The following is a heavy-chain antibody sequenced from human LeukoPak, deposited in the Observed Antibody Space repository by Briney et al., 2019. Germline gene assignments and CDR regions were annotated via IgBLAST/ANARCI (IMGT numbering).Heavy chain of an antibody. CDR1: VGSFSGYY. Sequence: SETLSLTCAVYVGSFSGYYWSWIRQPPGRGLEWIGEINHSGSTNYNPSLKSRVTISVDTSKNLFSLKLSSVTAADTAVYYCASARGGIAVAGPFDYWGQGTLVTVSS. D-gene: IGHD6-19*01. V-gene: IGHV4-34*01. CDR3: ASARGGIAVAGPFDY. J-gene: IGHJ4*02. CDR2: INHSGST.